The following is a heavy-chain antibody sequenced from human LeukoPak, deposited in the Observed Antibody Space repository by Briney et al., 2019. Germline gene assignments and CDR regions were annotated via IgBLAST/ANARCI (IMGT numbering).Heavy chain of an antibody. V-gene: IGHV1-2*04. CDR2: INPNSGGT. D-gene: IGHD3-22*01. CDR3: ARAGYYYDSSGPFDY. CDR1: GYTFTGYY. J-gene: IGHJ4*02. Sequence: GASVKVSCKASGYTFTGYYMHWVRQAPGQGLEWMGWINPNSGGTNYAQKFQGWVTMTRDTSISTAYMELGRLRSDDTAVYYCARAGYYYDSSGPFDYWGQGSLVTVSS.